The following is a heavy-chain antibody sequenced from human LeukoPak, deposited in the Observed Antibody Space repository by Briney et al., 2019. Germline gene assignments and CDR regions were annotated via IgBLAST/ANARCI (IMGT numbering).Heavy chain of an antibody. D-gene: IGHD3-22*01. CDR2: IYTSGST. J-gene: IGHJ3*02. CDR3: ARDTWGSGYHDVFDI. V-gene: IGHV4-4*07. Sequence: SETLSLTCTVSLGSISSYYWSWIRQPAGKGLEWIGRIYTSGSTNYNPSLKSRATMSVDTSKNQFSLRLTSVTAADTAMYYCARDTWGSGYHDVFDIWGQGTMVTVSS. CDR1: LGSISSYY.